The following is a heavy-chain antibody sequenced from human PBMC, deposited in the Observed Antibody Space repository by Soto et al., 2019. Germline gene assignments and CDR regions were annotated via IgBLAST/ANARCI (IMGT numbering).Heavy chain of an antibody. D-gene: IGHD2-15*01. CDR3: ARDGGFCSGGRCYDALVDY. J-gene: IGHJ4*02. CDR1: GFTFTSHS. Sequence: QVQLVQSGAEVKKPGASVKVSCKASGFTFTSHSMHWVRQAPGQGLEWLGWINVAIHNTKYSQKFQGRISLSADTSASTAYMELSALTSEDTAVYYCARDGGFCSGGRCYDALVDYWGQATLVTVSS. CDR2: INVAIHNT. V-gene: IGHV1-3*01.